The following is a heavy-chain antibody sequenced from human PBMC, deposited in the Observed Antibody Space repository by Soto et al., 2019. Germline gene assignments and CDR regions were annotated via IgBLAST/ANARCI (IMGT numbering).Heavy chain of an antibody. CDR1: GFTFSSYG. Sequence: QVQLVESGGGVVQPGRSLRLSCAASGFTFSSYGMHWVRQAPGKGLEWVAVIWYDGSNKYYADSVKGRFTSSRDNSKNTLYLQMNSLRAEDTAVYYCASAAAMAVGPFAYWGQGTLVTVSS. J-gene: IGHJ4*02. CDR2: IWYDGSNK. V-gene: IGHV3-33*01. CDR3: ASAAAMAVGPFAY. D-gene: IGHD5-18*01.